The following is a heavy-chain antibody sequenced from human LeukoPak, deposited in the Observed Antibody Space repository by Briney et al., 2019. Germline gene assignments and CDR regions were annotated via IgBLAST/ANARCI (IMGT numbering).Heavy chain of an antibody. Sequence: SSETLSLTCAVYGGSFSGYYWSWIRQPPGKGLEWIGEINHSGSTNYNPSLKSRVTISVDTSKNQFSLKLSSVTAADTAVYYCARAPDEWEPVRIFDYWGQGTLVTVSS. D-gene: IGHD1-26*01. V-gene: IGHV4-34*01. J-gene: IGHJ4*02. CDR2: INHSGST. CDR1: GGSFSGYY. CDR3: ARAPDEWEPVRIFDY.